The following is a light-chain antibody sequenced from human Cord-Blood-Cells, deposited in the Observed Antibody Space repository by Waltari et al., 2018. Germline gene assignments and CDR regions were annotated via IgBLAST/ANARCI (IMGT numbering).Light chain of an antibody. Sequence: QSALTQPASVSGSPGQSTTISCTGTSSDVGSYTLVSWYQQHPGTAPKLMIYEGSKRPSGVSNRFSGSKSGNTASLTISGLQAEDEADYYCCSYAGSSTFHYVFGTGTKVTVL. CDR1: SSDVGSYTL. CDR3: CSYAGSSTFHYV. V-gene: IGLV2-23*01. CDR2: EGS. J-gene: IGLJ1*01.